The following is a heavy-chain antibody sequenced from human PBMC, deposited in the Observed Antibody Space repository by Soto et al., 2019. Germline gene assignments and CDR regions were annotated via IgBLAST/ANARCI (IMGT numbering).Heavy chain of an antibody. CDR1: GGTFSSYT. J-gene: IGHJ4*02. D-gene: IGHD5-18*01. Sequence: QVQLVQSGAEVKKPGSSVKVSCKASGGTFSSYTISWVRQAPGQGLEWMGRIIPILGIANYAQKFQGRVTITADKSTSTAYMELSSLRSEDTAVYSCARGIQLWSPDDYWGQGTLVTVSS. CDR2: IIPILGIA. CDR3: ARGIQLWSPDDY. V-gene: IGHV1-69*02.